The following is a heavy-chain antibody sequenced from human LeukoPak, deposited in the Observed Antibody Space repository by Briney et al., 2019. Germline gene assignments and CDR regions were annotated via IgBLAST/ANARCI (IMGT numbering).Heavy chain of an antibody. D-gene: IGHD3-10*01. Sequence: SETLSLTCAVYGGSFSGYYWSWIRQPPGKGLEWIGEINHSGGTNYNPSLKSQVTISVDPSKNQFSLMLSSVTAAATAVYYCARGRGVRGPWDYWGQGTLVTVSS. V-gene: IGHV4-34*01. CDR2: INHSGGT. CDR3: ARGRGVRGPWDY. CDR1: GGSFSGYY. J-gene: IGHJ4*02.